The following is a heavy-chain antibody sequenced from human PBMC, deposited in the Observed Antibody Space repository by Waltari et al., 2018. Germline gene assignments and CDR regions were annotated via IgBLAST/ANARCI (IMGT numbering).Heavy chain of an antibody. V-gene: IGHV1-69*01. J-gene: IGHJ3*02. D-gene: IGHD4-17*01. CDR2: IIPIFGTA. CDR3: ARDLGMTTVTPDAFDI. CDR1: GGTFSSYA. Sequence: QVQLVQSGAEVKKPGSSVKVSCKASGGTFSSYAISWVRQAPGQGLEWMGGIIPIFGTANDAQKCQGRVTITADESTSTAYMELSSLRSEDTAVYYCARDLGMTTVTPDAFDIWGQGTMVTVSS.